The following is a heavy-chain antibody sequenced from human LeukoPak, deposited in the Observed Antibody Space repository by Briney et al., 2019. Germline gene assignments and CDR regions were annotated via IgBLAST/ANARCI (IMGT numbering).Heavy chain of an antibody. CDR1: GFTFSSYG. D-gene: IGHD2-8*02. V-gene: IGHV3-30*18. Sequence: PGRSLRLTCAASGFTFSSYGMHWVRQAPGKGLEWVAVISYDGSNKYYADSVKGRFTISRDNSKNTLYLQMNSLRAEDTAVYYCAKVLVKAGGLDYWGQGTLVTVSS. J-gene: IGHJ4*02. CDR3: AKVLVKAGGLDY. CDR2: ISYDGSNK.